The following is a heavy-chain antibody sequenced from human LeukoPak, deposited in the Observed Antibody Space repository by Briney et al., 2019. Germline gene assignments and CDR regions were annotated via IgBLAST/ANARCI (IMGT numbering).Heavy chain of an antibody. V-gene: IGHV4-61*02. D-gene: IGHD2-2*01. J-gene: IGHJ3*02. CDR1: GGSISSGSYF. CDR3: ARETIVVVPAARPYAFDI. CDR2: IYTSGST. Sequence: ASETLSLTCTVSGGSISSGSYFWSWIRQPAGKGLEWIGRIYTSGSTNYNPSLKSRVTISVDTSKNQFSLKLSSVTAADTAVYCCARETIVVVPAARPYAFDIWGQGTMVTVSS.